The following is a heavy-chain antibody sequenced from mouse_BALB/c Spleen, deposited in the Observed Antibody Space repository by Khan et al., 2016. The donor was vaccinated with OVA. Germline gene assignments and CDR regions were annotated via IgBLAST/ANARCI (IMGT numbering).Heavy chain of an antibody. J-gene: IGHJ4*01. CDR1: GYTFTNFG. CDR2: INTYSGEP. Sequence: QIQLVQSGPELKKPGETVKISCKASGYTFTNFGMNWVKQAPGKGLEWMGWINTYSGEPTYADDFKGRFAFSLETSASTAYLQINNLKTEDTATYCCARAPYFSYTMDYWGQGTSITVSS. CDR3: ARAPYFSYTMDY. V-gene: IGHV9-3-1*01.